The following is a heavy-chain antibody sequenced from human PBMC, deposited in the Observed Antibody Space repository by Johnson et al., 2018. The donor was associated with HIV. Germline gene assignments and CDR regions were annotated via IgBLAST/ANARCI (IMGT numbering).Heavy chain of an antibody. D-gene: IGHD3-3*01. Sequence: VQLVEFGGGLIQPGGSLRLSCAASGFTVSSNYMSWVRQAPGKGLEWVSVIYSGGSTYYADSVKGRFTISRDNSKNTLYLQMNSLRAEDTAVYYCARTSLEWLLFAFDIWGQGTMVTVSS. CDR1: GFTVSSNY. CDR2: IYSGGST. V-gene: IGHV3-53*01. J-gene: IGHJ3*02. CDR3: ARTSLEWLLFAFDI.